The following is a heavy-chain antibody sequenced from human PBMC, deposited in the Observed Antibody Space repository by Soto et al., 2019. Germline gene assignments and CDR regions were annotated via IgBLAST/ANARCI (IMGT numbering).Heavy chain of an antibody. J-gene: IGHJ4*02. Sequence: GGSLRLSCSACGFTFNSYAMHWVRQVPGKGLEYVSAISSNEGSTYYADSVEGRFTISRDNSKNTLYREMSSLRAEDTAVYYCVKPYESSGSSFDYWGQGTLVTVS. D-gene: IGHD3-22*01. CDR2: ISSNEGST. CDR1: GFTFNSYA. CDR3: VKPYESSGSSFDY. V-gene: IGHV3-64D*06.